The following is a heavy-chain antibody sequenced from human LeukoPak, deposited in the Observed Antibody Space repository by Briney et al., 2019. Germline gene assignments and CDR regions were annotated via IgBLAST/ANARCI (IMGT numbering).Heavy chain of an antibody. V-gene: IGHV3-30-3*01. CDR2: ISYDGSNK. CDR1: GFTFSSYA. D-gene: IGHD1-26*01. J-gene: IGHJ4*02. Sequence: PGRSLRLSCAASGFTFSSYAMHWVRQAPGKGLEWVAVISYDGSNKYYADSVKGRFTISRDNSKNTLYLQMNSLRAEDTAVYYCARDRGGSLYYFDYWGQGTLVTVSS. CDR3: ARDRGGSLYYFDY.